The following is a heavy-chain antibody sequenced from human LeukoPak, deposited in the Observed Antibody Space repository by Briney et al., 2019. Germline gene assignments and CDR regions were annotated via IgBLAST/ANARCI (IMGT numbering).Heavy chain of an antibody. V-gene: IGHV3-33*01. Sequence: QTGGSLRLSCTASGFSFRTYNLHWVRQAPGKGLEWVAVISYNGGYIHYEDSVKGRFTISRDDSKNTLSLQMSGLRAEDTAVYYCALMWVRFSVDYWGQGTLVTVSS. D-gene: IGHD5-12*01. CDR2: ISYNGGYI. CDR3: ALMWVRFSVDY. CDR1: GFSFRTYN. J-gene: IGHJ4*02.